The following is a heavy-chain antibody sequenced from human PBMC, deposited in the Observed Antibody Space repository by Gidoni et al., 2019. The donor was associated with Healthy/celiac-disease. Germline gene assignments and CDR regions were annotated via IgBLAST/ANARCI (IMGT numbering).Heavy chain of an antibody. J-gene: IGHJ4*02. Sequence: EVQLLESGGGLVQPGGYLRPSCAASGLTFNSYAMCWVRQAPGKGLEWVSAISGSGGSTDYADSVKGRFTISRDNSKNTLYLQMNSLRAEDTAVYYCAKGAYSSSSFAYWGQGTLVTVSS. V-gene: IGHV3-23*01. CDR3: AKGAYSSSSFAY. CDR2: ISGSGGST. CDR1: GLTFNSYA. D-gene: IGHD6-6*01.